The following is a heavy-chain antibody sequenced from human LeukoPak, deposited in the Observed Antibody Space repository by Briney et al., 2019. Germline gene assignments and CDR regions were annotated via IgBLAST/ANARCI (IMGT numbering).Heavy chain of an antibody. CDR3: ARGVDTAMVIFDY. CDR1: GYTFTSYA. CDR2: INAGNGNT. J-gene: IGHJ4*02. Sequence: ASVKVSCKASGYTFTSYAMHWVRQAPGQRLEWMGWINAGNGNTKYSQKFQGRVTITRDTSASTAYMELSSLRSEDTAVYYCARGVDTAMVIFDYWGQGTLSPSPQ. V-gene: IGHV1-3*01. D-gene: IGHD5-18*01.